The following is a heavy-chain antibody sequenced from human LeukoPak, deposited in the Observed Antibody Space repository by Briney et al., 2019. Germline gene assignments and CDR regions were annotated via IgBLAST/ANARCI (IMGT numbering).Heavy chain of an antibody. CDR2: IDDSGST. Sequence: SETLSLTCTVSGDSISKYYWSWIRQPAGKSLQWIGRIDDSGSTTYNSFLKGRVAMSVDTAKNQFSLNVTSVTAADTALYHCVRVSCSGRSCFSDSWGQGTLVTVSS. CDR3: VRVSCSGRSCFSDS. D-gene: IGHD2-15*01. CDR1: GDSISKYY. V-gene: IGHV4-4*07. J-gene: IGHJ4*02.